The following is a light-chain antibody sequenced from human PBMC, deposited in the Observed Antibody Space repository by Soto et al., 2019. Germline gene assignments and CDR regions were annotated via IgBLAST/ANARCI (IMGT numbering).Light chain of an antibody. V-gene: IGKV3-20*01. CDR2: GAS. J-gene: IGKJ4*01. CDR3: QQDGSSALT. CDR1: QSVSSSY. Sequence: EIVLTQSPGTLSLSPGERATLSCRASQSVSSSYLAWYQQKPGQAPRLLIYGASSRSTGIPDRFSVSASGIDFTLTISRLEPEYFAVYYCQQDGSSALTFGGGTKLEIK.